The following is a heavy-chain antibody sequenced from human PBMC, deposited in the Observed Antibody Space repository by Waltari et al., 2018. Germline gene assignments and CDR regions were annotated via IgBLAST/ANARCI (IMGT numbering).Heavy chain of an antibody. D-gene: IGHD6-13*01. CDR2: IIPIFGKA. V-gene: IGHV1-69*04. CDR1: GGTFSSYA. CDR3: ARVRGGAAAIYYYYGMDV. J-gene: IGHJ6*02. Sequence: QVQLVQSGAEVKKPGSSVKVSCKASGGTFSSYAISWVRQAPGQGLEWMGRIIPIFGKANYAQKFQGRVTITADKSTSTAYMELSSLRSEDTAVYYCARVRGGAAAIYYYYGMDVWGQGTTVTVSS.